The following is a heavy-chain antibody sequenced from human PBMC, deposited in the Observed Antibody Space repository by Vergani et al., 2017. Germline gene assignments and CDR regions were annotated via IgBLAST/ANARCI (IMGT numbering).Heavy chain of an antibody. V-gene: IGHV3-43*01. J-gene: IGHJ5*01. CDR2: ISWDGGST. D-gene: IGHD2/OR15-2a*01. CDR1: GFTFDDYT. Sequence: EVQLVESGGVVVQPGGSLRLSCAASGFTFDDYTMHWVRQAPGKGLEWVSLISWDGGSTYYADSVKGRFTISRDNAKNTVFLQMNNLRADDAGVYYCVRTEYCPGIACNTRFDSWGQGALVTVSS. CDR3: VRTEYCPGIACNTRFDS.